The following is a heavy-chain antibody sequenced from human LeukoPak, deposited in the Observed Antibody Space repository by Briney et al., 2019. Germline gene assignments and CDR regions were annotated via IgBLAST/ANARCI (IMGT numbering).Heavy chain of an antibody. CDR3: ASLDYFGSGRSFDY. J-gene: IGHJ4*02. CDR2: INHSGGT. V-gene: IGHV4-34*01. Sequence: SETLSLTCTVSGCSISSYYWSWIRQSPGKGLEWIGEINHSGGTNYNPSLKSRVTISIDTSNNQFSLNLNSVTAADTAVYYCASLDYFGSGRSFDYWGQGTLVTVSS. D-gene: IGHD3-10*01. CDR1: GCSISSYY.